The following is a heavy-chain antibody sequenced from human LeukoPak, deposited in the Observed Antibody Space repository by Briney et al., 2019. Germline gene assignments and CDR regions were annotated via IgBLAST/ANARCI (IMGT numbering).Heavy chain of an antibody. V-gene: IGHV3-53*01. Sequence: GGSLRLSCAASGFTVSSSYMSWVRQAPGKGLEYVSVIYSGGNTYYAGSVKGRFTISRDNSKNTVYLQMNSLRAEDTAVYYCARLIAATGRLYFDYWGQGALVTVSS. CDR3: ARLIAATGRLYFDY. D-gene: IGHD6-13*01. J-gene: IGHJ4*02. CDR2: IYSGGNT. CDR1: GFTVSSSY.